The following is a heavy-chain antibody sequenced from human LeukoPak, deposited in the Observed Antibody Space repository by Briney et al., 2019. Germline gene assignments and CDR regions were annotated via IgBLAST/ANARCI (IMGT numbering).Heavy chain of an antibody. CDR2: INPSGGST. D-gene: IGHD5-24*01. V-gene: IGHV1-46*01. CDR3: ARVHRDGYNNYRAFDI. J-gene: IGHJ3*02. Sequence: ASVKVSCKASGYTFTSYYMHWVRQAPGQGLEWMGIINPSGGSTSYAQKFQGRVTMTRDMSTSTVYMELSSLRSEDTAVYYCARVHRDGYNNYRAFDIWGQGTMVTVSS. CDR1: GYTFTSYY.